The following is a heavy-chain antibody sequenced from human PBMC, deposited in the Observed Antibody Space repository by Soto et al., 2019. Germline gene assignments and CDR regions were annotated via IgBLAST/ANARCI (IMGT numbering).Heavy chain of an antibody. J-gene: IGHJ4*02. CDR1: GFTFSSYA. CDR2: ISYDGSNK. V-gene: IGHV3-30-3*01. CDR3: ARSEVVRHFDY. Sequence: QVQLVESGGGVGQPGRSLRLSCAASGFTFSSYAMHWVRQAPGKGLEWVAVISYDGSNKYYADSVKGRFTISRDNSKNTLYLQMNSQRAQDTAVYYCARSEVVRHFDYWGQGTLVTVSS.